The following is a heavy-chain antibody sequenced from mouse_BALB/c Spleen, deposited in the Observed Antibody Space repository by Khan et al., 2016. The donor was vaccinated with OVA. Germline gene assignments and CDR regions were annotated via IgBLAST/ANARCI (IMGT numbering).Heavy chain of an antibody. Sequence: EVELVESGGGLVKPGGSLKLSCAASGFTFNNYAMFWVRQTPEKRLEWVASISRGNNIYYTDSVKGRFTISRDNARNILYLEMSSLRSEDTAMYYCARGYYFGEMYYWGQGPSVTVSS. CDR2: ISRGNNI. V-gene: IGHV5-6-5*01. J-gene: IGHJ4*01. CDR3: ARGYYFGEMYY. D-gene: IGHD1-1*01. CDR1: GFTFNNYA.